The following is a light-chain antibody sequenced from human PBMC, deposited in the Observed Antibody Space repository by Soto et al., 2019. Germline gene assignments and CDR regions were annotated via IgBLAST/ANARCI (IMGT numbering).Light chain of an antibody. J-gene: IGLJ2*01. V-gene: IGLV2-14*03. Sequence: QSALTQPASVSGSPGQSITISCTGTSSDVGGYNSVSWYQQQPGKAPKLMIYDVSNRPSGVSNRFSGSKSGNTASLTISGLQAEDEADYYCTSFTSRNTVLFGGGTKLTVL. CDR3: TSFTSRNTVL. CDR2: DVS. CDR1: SSDVGGYNS.